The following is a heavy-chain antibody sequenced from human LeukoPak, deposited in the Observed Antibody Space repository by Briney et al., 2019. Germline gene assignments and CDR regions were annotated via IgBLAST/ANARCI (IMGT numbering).Heavy chain of an antibody. J-gene: IGHJ4*02. CDR3: ARVHYYDSSGHLDY. CDR2: IYYSGST. CDR1: GGSISSHY. Sequence: KSSETLSLTCTVSGGSISSHYWSWIRQPPGKGPEWIGYIYYSGSTNYNPSLKSRVTISVDTSKNQFSLKLSSVTAADTAVYYCARVHYYDSSGHLDYWGQGTLVTVSS. D-gene: IGHD3-22*01. V-gene: IGHV4-59*11.